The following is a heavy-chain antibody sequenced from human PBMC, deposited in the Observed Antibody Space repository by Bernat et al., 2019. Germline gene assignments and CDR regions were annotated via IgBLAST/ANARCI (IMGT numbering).Heavy chain of an antibody. Sequence: QVQLQQWGAGLLKPSETLSLTCAVYGGSFSGYYWSWIRQPPGKGLEWIGEINHSGSTNYNPSLKSRVTISVDTSKNQFSLKLSSVTAADTAVYYCARGTTYYDFWRGTQGHWFDPWGQGTLVTVSS. J-gene: IGHJ5*02. V-gene: IGHV4-34*01. D-gene: IGHD3-3*01. CDR3: ARGTTYYDFWRGTQGHWFDP. CDR2: INHSGST. CDR1: GGSFSGYY.